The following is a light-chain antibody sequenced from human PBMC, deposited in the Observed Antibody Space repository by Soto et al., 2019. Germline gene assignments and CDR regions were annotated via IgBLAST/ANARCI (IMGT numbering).Light chain of an antibody. Sequence: QSVLTQPASVSRSPGQSITISCTGTSSDVGTYNSVSWYQQYPGKAPKLMIHDVSNRPSGVSNRFSGSKSGNTASLTISGLQAEDEADYYCSSYTSSSSYVFGSGTKLTVL. J-gene: IGLJ1*01. CDR3: SSYTSSSSYV. CDR2: DVS. V-gene: IGLV2-14*01. CDR1: SSDVGTYNS.